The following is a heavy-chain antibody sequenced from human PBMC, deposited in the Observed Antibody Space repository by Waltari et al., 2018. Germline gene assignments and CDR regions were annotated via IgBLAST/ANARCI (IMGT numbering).Heavy chain of an antibody. J-gene: IGHJ4*02. V-gene: IGHV3-30*18. CDR3: AKEVGVSGTSYMSYFDH. D-gene: IGHD3-10*01. CDR1: GFTFSNYG. CDR2: VSYDGGTK. Sequence: QVQLVESGGDVVQPGRSLRLSCAAAGFTFSNYGMQWVRQAPGKGLGWVAVVSYDGGTKYYAESVKGRFTISRDNSKNTLYLQMNSLRAEDTAVYYCAKEVGVSGTSYMSYFDHWGQGSLVTVSS.